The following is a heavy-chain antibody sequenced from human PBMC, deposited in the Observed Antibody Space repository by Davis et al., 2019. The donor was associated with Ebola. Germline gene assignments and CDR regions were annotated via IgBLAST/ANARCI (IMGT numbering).Heavy chain of an antibody. CDR3: ARGCINSGFACADF. D-gene: IGHD5-12*01. CDR2: IHPADPDI. CDR1: GYSFRGYW. V-gene: IGHV5-51*01. Sequence: GESLKISCTASGYSFRGYWIAWVRQLPGKGLEWVGIIHPADPDIRYSPAFQGQVPISVDKSTSTAYLQWSSLKASDTDIYYCARGCINSGFACADFWGKGTLVTVSS. J-gene: IGHJ4*02.